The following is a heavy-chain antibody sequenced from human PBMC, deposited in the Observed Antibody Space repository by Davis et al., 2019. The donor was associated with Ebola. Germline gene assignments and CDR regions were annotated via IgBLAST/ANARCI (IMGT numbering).Heavy chain of an antibody. D-gene: IGHD3-3*01. J-gene: IGHJ6*02. CDR1: GYTFTSYG. V-gene: IGHV1-18*01. Sequence: ASVTVSCKASGYTFTSYGISWVRQAPGQGLEWMGWISTYNGNTNYAQKLQGRVTMTTDTSTSTAYMELRSLRSDDTAVYYCARGGIPLEWLFSSSRDVWGQGTTVTVSS. CDR3: ARGGIPLEWLFSSSRDV. CDR2: ISTYNGNT.